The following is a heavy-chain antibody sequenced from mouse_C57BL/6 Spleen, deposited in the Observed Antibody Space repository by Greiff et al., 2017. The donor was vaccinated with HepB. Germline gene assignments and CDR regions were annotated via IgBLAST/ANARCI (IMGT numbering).Heavy chain of an antibody. CDR3: ARKYYGSSYVGYFDV. D-gene: IGHD1-1*01. V-gene: IGHV8-12*01. Sequence: VKLMESGPGILQSSQTLSLTCSFSGFSLSTSGMGVSWIRQPSGKGLEWLAHIYWDDDKRYNPSLKSRLTISKDTSRNQVFLKITSVDTADTATYYCARKYYGSSYVGYFDVWGTGTTVTVSS. CDR2: IYWDDDK. CDR1: GFSLSTSGMG. J-gene: IGHJ1*03.